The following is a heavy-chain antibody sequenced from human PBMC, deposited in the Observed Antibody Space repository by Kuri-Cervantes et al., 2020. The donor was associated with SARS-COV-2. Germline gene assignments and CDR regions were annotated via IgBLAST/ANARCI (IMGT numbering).Heavy chain of an antibody. CDR2: IRYDGSNK. Sequence: GGSLRLSCAASGFTFSSYEMNWVRQAPGKGLEWVAFIRYDGSNKYYADSVKGRFTISRDNSKNTLYLQMNSLRAEDTAVYYCARDYDFRSGYFGLVPYDHREYYFDYWGQGTLVTVSS. D-gene: IGHD3-3*01. CDR1: GFTFSSYE. J-gene: IGHJ4*02. CDR3: ARDYDFRSGYFGLVPYDHREYYFDY. V-gene: IGHV3-30*02.